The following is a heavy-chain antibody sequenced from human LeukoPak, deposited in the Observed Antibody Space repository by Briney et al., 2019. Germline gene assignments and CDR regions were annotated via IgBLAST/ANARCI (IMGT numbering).Heavy chain of an antibody. CDR2: ISGSGGST. CDR3: AKDSSGWWEIDY. CDR1: GFTFSSYA. V-gene: IGHV3-23*01. D-gene: IGHD6-19*01. J-gene: IGHJ4*02. Sequence: GGSLRLSCAASGFTFSSYAMSWVRKAPGKGLEWVSAISGSGGSTYYADSVKGRFTISRDNSKNTLYLQMNSLRAEDTAVYYCAKDSSGWWEIDYWGQGTLVTVSS.